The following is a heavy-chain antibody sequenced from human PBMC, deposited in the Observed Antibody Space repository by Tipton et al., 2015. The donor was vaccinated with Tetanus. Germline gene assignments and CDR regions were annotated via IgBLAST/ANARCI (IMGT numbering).Heavy chain of an antibody. Sequence: TLSLTCSVSGGSVSPYFWVWIRQAAGKGLEWIGRIYISGDTNYNPSLKSRVTMLVDRSENQISLKMTPVTAADTAVYYCAGVTAQRTELYFEHWGQGTQVTVSS. J-gene: IGHJ1*01. CDR3: AGVTAQRTELYFEH. CDR1: GGSVSPYF. D-gene: IGHD2-8*02. CDR2: IYISGDT. V-gene: IGHV4-4*07.